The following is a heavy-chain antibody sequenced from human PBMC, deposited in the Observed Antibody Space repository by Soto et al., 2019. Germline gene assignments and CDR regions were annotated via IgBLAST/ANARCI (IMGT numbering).Heavy chain of an antibody. D-gene: IGHD4-17*01. V-gene: IGHV3-23*01. Sequence: EVQLLESGGGLVQPGGSLRLSCAASGFTFSTYAMIWVRQAPGKGLEWVSVITGSGGSTYYADSVKGRFTISRDTXQSTLFLQMNSLRAEDTAVYYCAKDRYGDYGGIDYWGQGTMVTVCS. J-gene: IGHJ4*02. CDR2: ITGSGGST. CDR1: GFTFSTYA. CDR3: AKDRYGDYGGIDY.